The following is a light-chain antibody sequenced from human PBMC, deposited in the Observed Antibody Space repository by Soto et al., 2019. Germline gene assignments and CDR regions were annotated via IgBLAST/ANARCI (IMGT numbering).Light chain of an antibody. Sequence: EIGMTQSPATLSVSPGERVTLSCRASQSVTSDLAWYQQRPGQAPRLLIYGASTRATGIPARFSGSGSGTEFTLTISSLQSEDFAVYYCQQYNSWYTFGQGTKL. J-gene: IGKJ2*01. CDR1: QSVTSD. CDR3: QQYNSWYT. V-gene: IGKV3-15*01. CDR2: GAS.